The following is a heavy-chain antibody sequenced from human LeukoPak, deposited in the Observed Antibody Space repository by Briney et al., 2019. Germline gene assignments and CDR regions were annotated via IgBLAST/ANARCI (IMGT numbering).Heavy chain of an antibody. CDR3: ASHFDWRN. CDR2: INSDGSST. J-gene: IGHJ4*02. V-gene: IGHV3-74*01. D-gene: IGHD3-9*01. Sequence: GGSLRLSCAASGFAFSTCWMHWVRQAPGKGLVWVSRINSDGSSTTYADSVKGRFTISRDNAKNTLYLQMNSLRAEDTAVYYCASHFDWRNWGQGTLVTVSS. CDR1: GFAFSTCW.